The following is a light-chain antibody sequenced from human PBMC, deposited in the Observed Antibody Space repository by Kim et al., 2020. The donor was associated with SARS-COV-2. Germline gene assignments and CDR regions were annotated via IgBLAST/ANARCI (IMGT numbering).Light chain of an antibody. CDR3: AAWDDSLNGPL. V-gene: IGLV1-44*01. CDR2: SNN. Sequence: QSVLTQPPSASGTPGQRVTISCSGSSSNIGSNTVNWYQQLPGTAPKLLIYSNNQRPSVVPDRFSGSKSVTSASLAISGLQSEDEADYYCAAWDDSLNGPLFGGGTQLTVL. J-gene: IGLJ2*01. CDR1: SSNIGSNT.